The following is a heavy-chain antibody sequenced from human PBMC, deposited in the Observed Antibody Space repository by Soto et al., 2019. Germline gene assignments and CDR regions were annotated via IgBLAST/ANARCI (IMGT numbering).Heavy chain of an antibody. Sequence: SETLSLTCIVSGGSVSSSNWWSWVRRPPGKGLEWIGEIYHSGSTTYNPSLKSRATISVDKSENQFSLRLKSVTAADTAVYYCASVGSDYDNSGYYLPWGPGTLVTVSS. CDR2: IYHSGST. CDR3: ASVGSDYDNSGYYLP. J-gene: IGHJ5*02. V-gene: IGHV4-4*02. D-gene: IGHD3-22*01. CDR1: GGSVSSSNW.